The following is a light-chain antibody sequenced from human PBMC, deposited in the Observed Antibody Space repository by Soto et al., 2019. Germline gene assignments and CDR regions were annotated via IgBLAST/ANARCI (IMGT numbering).Light chain of an antibody. V-gene: IGLV1-44*01. CDR2: DNY. J-gene: IGLJ2*01. CDR3: SAWDDSLNRPV. CDR1: RSNIGTNT. Sequence: QSVLTQAPSASGAPGQSVTMSCSGSRSNIGTNTVNWYQQRPGTPPKFLIYDNYRRPSGVPDRFSGSQSGTSASLAISGLQSEDEADYYCSAWDDSLNRPVFGGGTK.